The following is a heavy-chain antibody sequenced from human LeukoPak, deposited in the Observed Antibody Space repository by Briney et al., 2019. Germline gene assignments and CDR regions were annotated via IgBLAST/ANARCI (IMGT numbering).Heavy chain of an antibody. Sequence: GGSLRLSCAASGFTFSSYGMHWVRQDPGKGLEWVAVISDDGSNKYYADSVKGRFTISRDNSKNTLYLQMNSLRAEDTALYYCAKLLAYSSSWFFDHWGQGTLVTVSS. D-gene: IGHD6-13*01. CDR1: GFTFSSYG. CDR2: ISDDGSNK. V-gene: IGHV3-30*18. J-gene: IGHJ4*02. CDR3: AKLLAYSSSWFFDH.